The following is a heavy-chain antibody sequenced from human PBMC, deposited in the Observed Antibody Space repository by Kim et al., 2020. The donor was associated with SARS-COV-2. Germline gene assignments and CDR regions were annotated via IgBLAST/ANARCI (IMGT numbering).Heavy chain of an antibody. V-gene: IGHV3-7*01. D-gene: IGHD6-13*01. CDR3: ARLAADGFDY. Sequence: KYYVDSVKGRFTISRDNAKNSLFLQMNSLRAEDTAVYYCARLAADGFDYWGQGTLVTVSS. J-gene: IGHJ4*02. CDR2: K.